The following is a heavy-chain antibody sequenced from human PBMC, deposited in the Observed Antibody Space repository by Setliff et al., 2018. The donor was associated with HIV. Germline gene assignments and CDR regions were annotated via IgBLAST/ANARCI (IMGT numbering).Heavy chain of an antibody. CDR3: VRDDSNGPNSLDP. J-gene: IGHJ5*02. CDR1: GFTFSGSW. D-gene: IGHD2-8*01. Sequence: GGSLRLSCAASGFTFSGSWMHWVRQAPGEGLVWISRINSDGRSTIYADSVKGRFTISRDNAKNSLYLQMNSLRVEDTAVYYCVRDDSNGPNSLDPWGQGTLVTVSS. CDR2: INSDGRST. V-gene: IGHV3-74*01.